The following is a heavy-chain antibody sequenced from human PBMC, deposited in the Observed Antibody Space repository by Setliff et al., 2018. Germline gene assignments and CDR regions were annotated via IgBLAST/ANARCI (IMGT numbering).Heavy chain of an antibody. V-gene: IGHV4-39*07. CDR1: GGSISSSSYY. J-gene: IGHJ4*02. CDR3: ARLRGAFDY. Sequence: PSETLSLTCTVSGGSISSSSYYWGWIRQPPGKGLEWIGSIYYSGSTYYNPSLKRRVTISVDTSKDQFSLKLSSVTAADTAVYYCARLRGAFDYWGQGTLVTVSS. CDR2: IYYSGST. D-gene: IGHD3-16*01.